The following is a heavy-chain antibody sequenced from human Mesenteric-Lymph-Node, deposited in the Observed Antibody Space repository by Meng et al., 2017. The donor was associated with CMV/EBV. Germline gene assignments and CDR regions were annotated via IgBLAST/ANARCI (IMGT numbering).Heavy chain of an antibody. D-gene: IGHD3-3*01. J-gene: IGHJ4*02. CDR2: SYHTGTT. V-gene: IGHV4-38-2*02. Sequence: SETLSLTCTVSGHAIISGYYWGWIRQSPGKGLEWIGSSYHTGTTYYNPSLKSRVTISVDTSKNQFSLKLSSVTAADTAVYYCARRDLRFLADYWGQGTLVTVSS. CDR1: GHAIISGYY. CDR3: ARRDLRFLADY.